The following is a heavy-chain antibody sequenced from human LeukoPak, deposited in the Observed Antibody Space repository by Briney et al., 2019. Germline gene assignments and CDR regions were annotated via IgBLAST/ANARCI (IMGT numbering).Heavy chain of an antibody. CDR1: GGSIISYY. CDR2: IYYSGST. V-gene: IGHV4-59*12. J-gene: IGHJ5*02. D-gene: IGHD3-9*01. Sequence: PSETLSLTCTVSGGSIISYYWSWIRQPPGKGLEWIGYIYYSGSTNYNPSLKSRVTISVDTSKNQFSLKLSSVTAADTAVYYCARGAGYDILTGPLNWFDPWGQGTLVTVSS. CDR3: ARGAGYDILTGPLNWFDP.